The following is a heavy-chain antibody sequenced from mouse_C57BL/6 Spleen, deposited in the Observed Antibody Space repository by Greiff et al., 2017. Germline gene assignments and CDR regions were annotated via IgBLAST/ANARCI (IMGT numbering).Heavy chain of an antibody. Sequence: EVQLQQSGAELVKPGASVKLSCTASGFNIKDYYMHWVKQRTEQGLEWIGRIDPEDGETKYAPKFQGKATITADTSSNTAYLQLSSLTSEDTAVYYWARGRITTVVAPYAMDYWGQGTSVTVSS. D-gene: IGHD1-1*01. V-gene: IGHV14-2*01. CDR2: IDPEDGET. CDR3: ARGRITTVVAPYAMDY. J-gene: IGHJ4*01. CDR1: GFNIKDYY.